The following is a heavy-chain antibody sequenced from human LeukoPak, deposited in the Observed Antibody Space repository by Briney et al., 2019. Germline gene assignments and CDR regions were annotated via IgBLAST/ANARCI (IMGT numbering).Heavy chain of an antibody. CDR2: ISSSSSYI. V-gene: IGHV3-21*01. Sequence: GGSLRLSCAASGFTFSSYSMNWVRQAPGKGLEWVSSISSSSSYIYYADSVKGRFTISRDNAKNSLYPQMNSLRAEDTAVYYCARDSTLTVTETNFDYWGQGTLVTVSS. D-gene: IGHD4-17*01. J-gene: IGHJ4*02. CDR3: ARDSTLTVTETNFDY. CDR1: GFTFSSYS.